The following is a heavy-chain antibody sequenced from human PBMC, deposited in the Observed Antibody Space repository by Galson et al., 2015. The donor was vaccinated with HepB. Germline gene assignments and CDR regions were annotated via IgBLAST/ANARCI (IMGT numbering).Heavy chain of an antibody. CDR1: GSSLSTSGVG. V-gene: IGHV2-5*02. D-gene: IGHD3-3*01. Sequence: PALVKPTQTLTLTCTFSGSSLSTSGVGVGWIRQPPGKALKWLAVIYWDDDTRYSPSLKSRLTIAKDTSKNQVVLTMTNMDPVDTATYYCALLITIFGVVDRREGMDVWGQGTTVTVSS. CDR2: IYWDDDT. J-gene: IGHJ6*02. CDR3: ALLITIFGVVDRREGMDV.